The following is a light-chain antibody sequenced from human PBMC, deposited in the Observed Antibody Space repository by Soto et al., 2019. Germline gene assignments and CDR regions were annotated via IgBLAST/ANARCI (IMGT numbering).Light chain of an antibody. V-gene: IGKV2-30*01. CDR2: QLS. J-gene: IGKJ2*01. CDR3: MQGTHWPPMYT. Sequence: DVVVTQSPLSLPVTLGQPASISCRSSQSLVYTDGNTYLNWFQQRPGQSPRRVIYQLSNRDSGVPDRFSGRGSGTDFTLKMNWVEAEDVGVYSGMQGTHWPPMYTFGQGTKLEIK. CDR1: QSLVYTDGNTY.